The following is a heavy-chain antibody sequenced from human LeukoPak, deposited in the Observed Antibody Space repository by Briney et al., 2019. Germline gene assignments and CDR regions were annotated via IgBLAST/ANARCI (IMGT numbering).Heavy chain of an antibody. CDR2: IYYSGST. Sequence: PSETLSLTCTVSGGSISSSSYYLGWIRQPPGKGLEWIGSIYYSGSTYYNPSLKSRVTISVDTSKSQFSLKLSSVTAADTAVYYCASQHIVVVTAILAGRRPYYYYGMDVWGQGTTVTVSS. J-gene: IGHJ6*02. CDR1: GGSISSSSYY. D-gene: IGHD2-21*02. V-gene: IGHV4-39*01. CDR3: ASQHIVVVTAILAGRRPYYYYGMDV.